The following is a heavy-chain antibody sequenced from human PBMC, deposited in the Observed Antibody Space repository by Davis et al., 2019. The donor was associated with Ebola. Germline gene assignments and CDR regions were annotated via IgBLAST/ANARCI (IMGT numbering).Heavy chain of an antibody. CDR3: ARTGGLWFGGDDY. Sequence: MPSETLSLTCDISGDIVSNDSATWNWIRQSPSRGLEWLGRTYHRSKWYSDYAASVKSRITINPDTSKNHFSLQLSSVTPEDTAIYYCARTGGLWFGGDDYWGQGTLVTVSS. V-gene: IGHV6-1*01. D-gene: IGHD3-10*01. CDR2: TYHRSKWYS. J-gene: IGHJ4*02. CDR1: GDIVSNDSAT.